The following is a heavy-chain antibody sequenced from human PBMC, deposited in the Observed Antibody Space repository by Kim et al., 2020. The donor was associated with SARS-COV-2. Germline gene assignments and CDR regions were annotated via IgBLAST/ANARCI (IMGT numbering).Heavy chain of an antibody. J-gene: IGHJ4*02. D-gene: IGHD3-3*01. CDR2: IRRKADNYAT. Sequence: GGSLRLSCAASGLTFSYSSIHWVRQASGKGLEWVGRIRRKADNYATAYAASVKGRFSISRDDSKNTAYLQMNSLKTEDTAVYYCIYDFWSGYSPNPQDDYWGQGTLVTVSS. CDR1: GLTFSYSS. CDR3: IYDFWSGYSPNPQDDY. V-gene: IGHV3-73*01.